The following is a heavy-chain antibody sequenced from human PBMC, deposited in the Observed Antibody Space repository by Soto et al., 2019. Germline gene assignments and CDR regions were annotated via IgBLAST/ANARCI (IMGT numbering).Heavy chain of an antibody. Sequence: SETLSLTCTVSGGSISSSSYYWGWIRQPPGKGLEWIGSIYYTGSTCYNPSLKSRVTISVDTSKNQFSLKLSSVTAADTAVYFCARGEQYSGRIFDYWGQGTLVTVSS. D-gene: IGHD1-26*01. J-gene: IGHJ4*02. CDR3: ARGEQYSGRIFDY. V-gene: IGHV4-39*01. CDR1: GGSISSSSYY. CDR2: IYYTGST.